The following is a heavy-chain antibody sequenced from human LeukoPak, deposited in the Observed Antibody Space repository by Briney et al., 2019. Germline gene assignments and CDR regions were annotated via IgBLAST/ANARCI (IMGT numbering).Heavy chain of an antibody. Sequence: PSETLSLTCTVSGGSISSSSYYWGWIRQPPGKGLEWIGSIYYSGSTYYNPSLKSRVTISVDTSKNQFSLKLSSVTAADTAVYYCARTNYYDSSGYWEFDYWGQGTLVTVSS. CDR1: GGSISSSSYY. CDR2: IYYSGST. CDR3: ARTNYYDSSGYWEFDY. V-gene: IGHV4-39*07. J-gene: IGHJ4*02. D-gene: IGHD3-22*01.